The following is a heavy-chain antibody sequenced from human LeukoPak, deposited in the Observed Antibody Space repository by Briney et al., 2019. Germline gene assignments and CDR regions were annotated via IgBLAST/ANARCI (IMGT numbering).Heavy chain of an antibody. CDR3: ARETDSSSWHLIDY. D-gene: IGHD6-13*01. J-gene: IGHJ4*02. CDR2: IWYDGSNK. CDR1: GFTFSNYG. V-gene: IGHV3-33*08. Sequence: GGSLRLSCAASGFTFSNYGMHWVRQAPGKGLEWVAVIWYDGSNKYYADSVKGRFTISRDNSKNTLWLQMNSLRAEDTAVHYCARETDSSSWHLIDYWGQGTLVTVSS.